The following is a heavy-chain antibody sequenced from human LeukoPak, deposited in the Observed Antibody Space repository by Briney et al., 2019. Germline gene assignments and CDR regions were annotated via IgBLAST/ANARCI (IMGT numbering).Heavy chain of an antibody. J-gene: IGHJ4*02. D-gene: IGHD3-9*01. CDR2: IYPGDSDT. Sequence: GESLKISCKGSGYSFTSYWIGWVRPMPGKGLEWMGIIYPGDSDTRYSPSFQGQVTISADKSVSTAYLQWSSLKASDTAMYYCARTVLRYFDWSPAGGFDYWGQGTLVTVSS. CDR1: GYSFTSYW. V-gene: IGHV5-51*01. CDR3: ARTVLRYFDWSPAGGFDY.